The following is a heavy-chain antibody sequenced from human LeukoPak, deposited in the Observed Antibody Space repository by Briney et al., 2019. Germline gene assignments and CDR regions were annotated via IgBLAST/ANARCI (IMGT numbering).Heavy chain of an antibody. Sequence: ASVKVSCKASGYTFTSYYMHWVRQAPGQGLEWMGIINPSGGSTSYAQKFQGRVTMTRDMSTSTVYMELSSLRSDDTAVYYCAGTRGSHISMAYLDYWGQGTLVTVSS. J-gene: IGHJ4*02. CDR2: INPSGGST. CDR3: AGTRGSHISMAYLDY. V-gene: IGHV1-46*01. D-gene: IGHD2/OR15-2a*01. CDR1: GYTFTSYY.